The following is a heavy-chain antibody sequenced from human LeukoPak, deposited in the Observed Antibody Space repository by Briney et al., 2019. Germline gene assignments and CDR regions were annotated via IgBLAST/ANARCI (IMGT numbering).Heavy chain of an antibody. D-gene: IGHD3-3*01. V-gene: IGHV4-59*01. Sequence: SETLSLTRTVSGSSISSYYWSWIRQPPGKGLEWIGYIYYSGSTNYNPSLKSRVTISVDTSKNQFSLKLSSVTAADTAVYYCARGDFWSGYHGGRAFDIWGQGTMVTVSS. CDR2: IYYSGST. J-gene: IGHJ3*02. CDR3: ARGDFWSGYHGGRAFDI. CDR1: GSSISSYY.